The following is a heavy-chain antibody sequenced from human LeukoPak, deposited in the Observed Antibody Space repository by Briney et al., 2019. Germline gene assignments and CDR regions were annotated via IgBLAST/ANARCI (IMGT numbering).Heavy chain of an antibody. J-gene: IGHJ6*03. CDR3: ARDRGYYYGSGSYYYYYMDV. CDR1: GGTFSSYA. CDR2: IIPIFGTA. Sequence: AASVKVSCKASGGTFSSYAISWVRQAPGQGLEWMGGIIPIFGTANYAQEFQGRVTITTDESTSTAYMELSSLRSEDTAVYYCARDRGYYYGSGSYYYYYMDVWGKGTTVTVSS. V-gene: IGHV1-69*05. D-gene: IGHD3-10*01.